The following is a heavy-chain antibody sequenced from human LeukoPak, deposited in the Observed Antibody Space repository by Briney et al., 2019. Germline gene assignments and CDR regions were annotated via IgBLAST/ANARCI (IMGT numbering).Heavy chain of an antibody. CDR3: AKGNWNYYYMDV. Sequence: PGGSLRLSCAASGFTFSSYAMSWVRQAPGKGLEWVSTIGGSGGSTYYADSVKGRFTISRDNSKNTLYLQMNSLRAEDMAGYYCAKGNWNYYYMDVWGKGTTVTVPS. CDR2: IGGSGGST. CDR1: GFTFSSYA. J-gene: IGHJ6*03. D-gene: IGHD3-3*01. V-gene: IGHV3-23*01.